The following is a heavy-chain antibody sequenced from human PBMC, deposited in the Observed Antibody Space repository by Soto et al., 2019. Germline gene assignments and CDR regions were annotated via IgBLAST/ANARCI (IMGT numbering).Heavy chain of an antibody. CDR2: MFYGVST. Sequence: SETLSLTCTVSGSSINSSGYYWGWIRQPPGKGLEWIGSMFYGVSTYYNPSLRSRVTVSVDTSKNQFSLNLRSVTAADTAVYYCARLPSRHLVDYWGQGTLVTVPQ. CDR1: GSSINSSGYY. J-gene: IGHJ4*02. V-gene: IGHV4-39*01. D-gene: IGHD3-3*02. CDR3: ARLPSRHLVDY.